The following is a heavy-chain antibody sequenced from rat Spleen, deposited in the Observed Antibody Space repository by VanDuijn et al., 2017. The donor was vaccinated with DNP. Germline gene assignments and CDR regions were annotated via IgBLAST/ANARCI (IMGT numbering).Heavy chain of an antibody. J-gene: IGHJ2*01. CDR2: ISYSGTT. CDR1: GSSITSNY. D-gene: IGHD1-11*01. Sequence: EVQLQESGPGLVKPSQPLSLTCSVTGSSITSNYWGWIREFPGNKMQYIGHISYSGTTNYNPSLKSRISITRDTSKNQFFPHLHSVTTEDTATFYCAIWRIGPHYFDYWGQGVMVTVSS. V-gene: IGHV3-1*01. CDR3: AIWRIGPHYFDY.